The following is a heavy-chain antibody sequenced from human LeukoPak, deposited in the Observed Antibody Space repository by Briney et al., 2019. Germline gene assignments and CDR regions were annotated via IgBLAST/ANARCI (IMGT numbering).Heavy chain of an antibody. CDR2: ISGSGGST. V-gene: IGHV3-23*01. Sequence: GGSLRLSCAASGFTFSSYAMSWVRQAPGKGLEWVSAISGSGGSTYYADSVKGRFTISRDNSKNTLYLQMNSLRAEDTAVYYCAKGSVRGVTQYYFDYWGQGTLVTVSS. CDR3: AKGSVRGVTQYYFDY. CDR1: GFTFSSYA. D-gene: IGHD3-10*01. J-gene: IGHJ4*02.